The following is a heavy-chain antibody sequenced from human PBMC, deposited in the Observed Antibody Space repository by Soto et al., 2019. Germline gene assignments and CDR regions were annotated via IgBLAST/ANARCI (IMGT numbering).Heavy chain of an antibody. CDR3: GRSKPGVGDAFDI. D-gene: IGHD3-10*01. J-gene: IGHJ3*02. Sequence: PGGSLRLSCAASGFTFSDYWMSWIRQTPGKGLEWVSYISKSGSNLYYADSVKGRFTISRDSAKNSLYLQMNSPRADDTAVYYCGRSKPGVGDAFDIGGQGTMVTVSS. CDR2: ISKSGSNL. CDR1: GFTFSDYW. V-gene: IGHV3-11*01.